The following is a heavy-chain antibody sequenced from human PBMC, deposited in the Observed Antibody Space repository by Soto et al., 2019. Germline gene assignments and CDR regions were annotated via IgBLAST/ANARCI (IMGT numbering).Heavy chain of an antibody. CDR2: IYYSGST. D-gene: IGHD2-15*01. Sequence: PSETLSLTCTVSGGSISSGDYYWSWIRQPPGKGMEWIGYIYYSGSTYYNPSLKSRVTISLDTSKNQFSLTLTSVTAADTAVYYCGPRGVVADPRGYWGQGILVTVSS. CDR1: GGSISSGDYY. J-gene: IGHJ4*02. V-gene: IGHV4-30-4*01. CDR3: GPRGVVADPRGY.